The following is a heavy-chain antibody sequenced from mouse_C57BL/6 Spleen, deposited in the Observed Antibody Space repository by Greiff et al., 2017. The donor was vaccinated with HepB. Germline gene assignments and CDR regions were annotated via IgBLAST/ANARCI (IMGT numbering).Heavy chain of an antibody. CDR3: ARGYDGYYGAWFAY. Sequence: EVQLQQSGPELVKPGASVKMSCKASGYTFTDYNMHWVKQSHGKSLEWIGYINPNNGGTSYNQKFKGKATLTVNKSSSTAYMELRSLTSEDSAVYYCARGYDGYYGAWFAYWGQGTLVTVSA. D-gene: IGHD2-3*01. CDR1: GYTFTDYN. J-gene: IGHJ3*01. V-gene: IGHV1-22*01. CDR2: INPNNGGT.